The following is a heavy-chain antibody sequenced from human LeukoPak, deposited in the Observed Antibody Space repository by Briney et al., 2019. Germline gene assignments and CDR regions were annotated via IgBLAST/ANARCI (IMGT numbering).Heavy chain of an antibody. CDR1: GSTFSSYW. V-gene: IGHV3-7*01. CDR3: ARVGAYYGSGSYFPHTY. D-gene: IGHD3-10*01. CDR2: IKQDGSEK. J-gene: IGHJ4*02. Sequence: GGSLRLSCAASGSTFSSYWMSWVRQAPGKGLEWVANIKQDGSEKYYVDSVKGRFTISRDNAKNSLYLQMNSLRAEDTAVYYCARVGAYYGSGSYFPHTYWGQGTLVTVSS.